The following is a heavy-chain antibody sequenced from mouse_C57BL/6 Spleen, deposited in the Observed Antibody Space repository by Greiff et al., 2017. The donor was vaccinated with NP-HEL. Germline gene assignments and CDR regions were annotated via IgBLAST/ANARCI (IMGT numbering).Heavy chain of an antibody. CDR2: INPSSGYT. D-gene: IGHD6-5*01. Sequence: VQLQQSGAELARPGASVKMSCKASGYTFTSYTMHWVKQRPGQGLEWIGYINPSSGYTKYNQKFKDKATLTADKSSSTAYMQLSSLTSEDSAVYYCARGLQGLYFDYWGQGTTLTVSS. J-gene: IGHJ2*01. CDR1: GYTFTSYT. V-gene: IGHV1-4*01. CDR3: ARGLQGLYFDY.